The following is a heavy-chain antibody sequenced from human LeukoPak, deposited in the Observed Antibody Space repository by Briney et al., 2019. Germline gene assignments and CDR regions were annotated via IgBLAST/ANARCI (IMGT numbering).Heavy chain of an antibody. D-gene: IGHD2-2*02. CDR2: ISYDGSNK. Sequence: GGSLRLSCAASGFTFSSYSMNWVRQAPGKGLEWVAVISYDGSNKYYADSVKGRFTISRDNSKNTLYLQMNSLRAEDTAVYYCARVVVPAAILEYYYYGMDVWGQGTTVTVSS. V-gene: IGHV3-30*03. CDR3: ARVVVPAAILEYYYYGMDV. J-gene: IGHJ6*02. CDR1: GFTFSSYS.